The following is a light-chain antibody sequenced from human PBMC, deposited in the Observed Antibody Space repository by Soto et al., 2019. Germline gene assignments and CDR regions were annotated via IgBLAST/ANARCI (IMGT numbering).Light chain of an antibody. CDR1: QSVSTF. V-gene: IGKV3-11*01. CDR3: QQRSNWPLT. Sequence: EIVLTQSPATLSLSPGERATLSCRAGQSVSTFLAWYQHKPGQAPRLLIYDASKRATGIPIRFSGSGSGTDFTLTISSLEPEDFAVYYCQQRSNWPLTFDGGTKVEIK. J-gene: IGKJ4*01. CDR2: DAS.